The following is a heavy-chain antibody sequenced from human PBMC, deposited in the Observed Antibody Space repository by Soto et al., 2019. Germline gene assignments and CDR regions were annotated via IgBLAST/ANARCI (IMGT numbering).Heavy chain of an antibody. D-gene: IGHD2-2*01. Sequence: ETLSLTCAVYGGSFSGYYWSWIRQPPGKGLEWIGEINHSGSTNYNPSLKSRVTISVDTSKNQFSLKLSSVTAADTAVYYCARTALYCSSTSCYHYYYYGMDVWGQGTTVTVSS. CDR2: INHSGST. CDR1: GGSFSGYY. J-gene: IGHJ6*02. V-gene: IGHV4-34*01. CDR3: ARTALYCSSTSCYHYYYYGMDV.